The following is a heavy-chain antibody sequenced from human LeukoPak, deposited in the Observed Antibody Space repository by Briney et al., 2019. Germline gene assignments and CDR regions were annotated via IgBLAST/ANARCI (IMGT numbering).Heavy chain of an antibody. Sequence: GGSLRLSCAASGFTFSSYAMSWVRQAPGKGLGWVSGISLDGATTYYAGSVEGRFTISRDNSKNTLYLQMNSLRADDTAVYYCAKEIFGGLFDAFDIWGQGTMVTVSS. J-gene: IGHJ3*02. V-gene: IGHV3-23*01. CDR1: GFTFSSYA. D-gene: IGHD3-16*01. CDR2: ISLDGATT. CDR3: AKEIFGGLFDAFDI.